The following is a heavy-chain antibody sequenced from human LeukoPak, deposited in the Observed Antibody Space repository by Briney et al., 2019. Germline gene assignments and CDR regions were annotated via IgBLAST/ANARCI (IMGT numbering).Heavy chain of an antibody. J-gene: IGHJ6*02. CDR3: VRGSSGWSGMDV. CDR1: GFTFSSYR. Sequence: PGGSLRLSCAVSGFTFSSYRMYWVRQGPGEGLVWVSRLRGDGNYTNYAESVKGRFTISRDNAKNTLYLQMNSLRAEDTAVYYCVRGSSGWSGMDVWGQGTTVTVSS. CDR2: LRGDGNYT. D-gene: IGHD6-19*01. V-gene: IGHV3-74*01.